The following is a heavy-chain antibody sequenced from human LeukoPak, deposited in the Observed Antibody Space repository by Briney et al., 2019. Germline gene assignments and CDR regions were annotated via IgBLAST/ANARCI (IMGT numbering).Heavy chain of an antibody. CDR3: ARVDTAMVTDYYYYMDV. CDR1: GFTVSSNY. CDR2: IYSGGST. V-gene: IGHV3-53*01. D-gene: IGHD5-18*01. J-gene: IGHJ6*03. Sequence: GGSLRLSCAASGFTVSSNYVSWVRQAPGKGLEWVSVIYSGGSTYYADSVKGRFTISRDNSKNTLYLQMNSLRAEDTAVYYCARVDTAMVTDYYYYMDVWGKGTTVTVPS.